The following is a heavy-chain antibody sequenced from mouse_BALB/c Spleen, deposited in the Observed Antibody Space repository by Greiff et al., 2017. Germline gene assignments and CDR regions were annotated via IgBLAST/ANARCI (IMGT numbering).Heavy chain of an antibody. CDR2: IYPYNGGT. J-gene: IGHJ4*01. CDR3: ARWGNYFYAMDY. V-gene: IGHV1S29*02. Sequence: VHVKQSGPELVKPGASVKISCKASGYTFTDYNMHWVKQSHGKSLEWIGYIYPYNGGTGYNQKFKSKATLTVDNSSSTAYMELRSLTSEDSAVYYCARWGNYFYAMDYWGQGTSVTVSS. D-gene: IGHD2-1*01. CDR1: GYTFTDYN.